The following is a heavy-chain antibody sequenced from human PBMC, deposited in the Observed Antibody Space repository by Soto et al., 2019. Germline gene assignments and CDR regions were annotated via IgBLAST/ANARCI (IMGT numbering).Heavy chain of an antibody. V-gene: IGHV4-31*03. Sequence: SETLSLTCTVSGGSISSGSYHWSWIRQHPGKGLEWIGNIYYSGSSYYNPSLKSRATISIDTSKDQFSLRLGSVTAADTAVYYCARVEGSSYYFRHDCWGRGTMVTVYS. D-gene: IGHD1-26*01. CDR3: ARVEGSSYYFRHDC. CDR1: GGSISSGSYH. CDR2: IYYSGSS. J-gene: IGHJ4*02.